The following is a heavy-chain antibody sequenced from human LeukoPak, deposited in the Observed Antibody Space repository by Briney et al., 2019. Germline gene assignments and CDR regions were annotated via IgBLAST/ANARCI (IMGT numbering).Heavy chain of an antibody. J-gene: IGHJ6*03. Sequence: ASVKVSCKVSGYTLTELSMHWVRQAPGKGLEWMGGFDPEDGETIYAQKFQGRVTMTEDTSTDTAYMELSSLRAEDTAVYYCARDPYSDSYVDYYYYYYMDVWGKGTTVTISS. D-gene: IGHD1-26*01. CDR2: FDPEDGET. CDR1: GYTLTELS. V-gene: IGHV1-24*01. CDR3: ARDPYSDSYVDYYYYYYMDV.